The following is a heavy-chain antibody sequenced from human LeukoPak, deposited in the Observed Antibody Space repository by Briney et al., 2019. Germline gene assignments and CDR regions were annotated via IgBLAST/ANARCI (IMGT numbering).Heavy chain of an antibody. CDR3: ARDLIGYCSSTSCYGPRWFDP. CDR2: INHSGST. V-gene: IGHV4-34*01. D-gene: IGHD2-2*01. J-gene: IGHJ5*02. Sequence: SETLSLTCAVYGGSFSGYYWSWIRQPPGKGLEWIGEINHSGSTNYNPSLKSRVTISVDTSKNQFSLKLSSVTAADTAVYYCARDLIGYCSSTSCYGPRWFDPWGQGTLVTVSS. CDR1: GGSFSGYY.